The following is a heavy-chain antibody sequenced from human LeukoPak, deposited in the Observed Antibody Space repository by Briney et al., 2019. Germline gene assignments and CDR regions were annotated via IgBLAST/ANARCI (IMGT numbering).Heavy chain of an antibody. CDR3: ARAGYSSGYVGGFDY. D-gene: IGHD5-18*01. J-gene: IGHJ4*02. V-gene: IGHV4-61*08. CDR1: GGSISSGGYS. CDR2: IYFSGST. Sequence: SETLSLTCAVSGGSISSGGYSWNWIRQSPGKGLEWIGHIYFSGSTNYNPSLKSRVIISVDMSKNRFSLRLSSVTAADTAVYYCARAGYSSGYVGGFDYWGQGALVTVSS.